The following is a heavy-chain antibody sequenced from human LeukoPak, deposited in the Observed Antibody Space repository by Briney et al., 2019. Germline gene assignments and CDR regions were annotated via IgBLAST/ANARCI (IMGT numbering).Heavy chain of an antibody. V-gene: IGHV3-64*01. D-gene: IGHD1-7*01. CDR1: GFTFGSYG. J-gene: IGHJ4*02. CDR3: ARVGTVLDGGY. Sequence: GGSLRLSCVGSGFTFGSYGMHWVRQAPGKRLEYVSGITTNGATTFYANSVKGGFTISRDNSKNTLYLQMDSLRLEDMAVYYCARVGTVLDGGYWGQGILVTVSS. CDR2: ITTNGATT.